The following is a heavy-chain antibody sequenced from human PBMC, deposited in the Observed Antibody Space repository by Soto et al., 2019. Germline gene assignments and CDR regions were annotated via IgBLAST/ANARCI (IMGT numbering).Heavy chain of an antibody. CDR3: AKCGMITFGGVIVQDAFDI. CDR1: GFTLSSYG. J-gene: IGHJ3*02. D-gene: IGHD3-16*02. V-gene: IGHV3-30*18. Sequence: GGSLRLSCSASGFTLSSYGMHWVRQAPGKGLEWVAVISYDGSNKYYADSVKGRFSISRDNSKNTLYLQMNSLRAEDTAVYYCAKCGMITFGGVIVQDAFDIWGQGTMGTAS. CDR2: ISYDGSNK.